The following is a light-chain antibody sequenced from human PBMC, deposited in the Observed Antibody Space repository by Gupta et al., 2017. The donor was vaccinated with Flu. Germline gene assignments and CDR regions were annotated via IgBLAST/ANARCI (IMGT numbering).Light chain of an antibody. CDR3: RQSLQLPNS. Sequence: VTHGEPAYISCRASQSLLHRNGYNYLGWFLQKPGQSPQLLMYLGSNRATGVPDRFSGSGSGTDFRLKISRVEAEDIGVYYCRQSLQLPNSFGQGTRLEIK. CDR2: LGS. CDR1: QSLLHRNGYNY. J-gene: IGKJ5*01. V-gene: IGKV2-28*01.